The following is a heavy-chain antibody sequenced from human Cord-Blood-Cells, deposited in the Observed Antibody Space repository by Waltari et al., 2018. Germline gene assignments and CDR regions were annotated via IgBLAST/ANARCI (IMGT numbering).Heavy chain of an antibody. D-gene: IGHD1-1*01. CDR1: GGSFSGYY. J-gene: IGHJ3*02. Sequence: QVQLQQWGAGLLKPSETLSLTCAVYGGSFSGYYWSWIRQPPGKGLEWIGEINHSGRTNYNPSLKSRGTISVGTSKNQFSLKLSSVTAADTAVYYCARPDRTGDAFDIWGQGTMVTVSS. V-gene: IGHV4-34*01. CDR3: ARPDRTGDAFDI. CDR2: INHSGRT.